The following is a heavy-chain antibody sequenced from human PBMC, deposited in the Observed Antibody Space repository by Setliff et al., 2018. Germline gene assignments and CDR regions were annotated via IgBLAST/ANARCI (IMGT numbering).Heavy chain of an antibody. V-gene: IGHV4-34*01. J-gene: IGHJ2*01. Sequence: SETLSLTCAVYGGSFSDYYWSWIRQSPGKGLEWIGEINHSGSTNYNPSLKTRVTISVDTSKNQFSLTLSSVTAADTAVYYCARRVAVAGGYFDLWGRGTLVTVSS. CDR3: ARRVAVAGGYFDL. D-gene: IGHD6-19*01. CDR1: GGSFSDYY. CDR2: INHSGST.